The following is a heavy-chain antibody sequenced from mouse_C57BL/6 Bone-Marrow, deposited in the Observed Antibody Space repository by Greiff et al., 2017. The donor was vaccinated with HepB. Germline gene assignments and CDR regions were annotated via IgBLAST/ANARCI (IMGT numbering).Heavy chain of an antibody. V-gene: IGHV14-4*01. CDR3: TSLRLRVDY. Sequence: VQLVESGAELVRPGASVKLSCTASGFNIKDDYMHWVKQRPEQGLEWIGWIDPENGDTEYASKFQGKATITADTSSNTAYLQLSSLTSEDTAVYYCTSLRLRVDYWGQGTTLTVSS. J-gene: IGHJ2*01. D-gene: IGHD2-4*01. CDR1: GFNIKDDY. CDR2: IDPENGDT.